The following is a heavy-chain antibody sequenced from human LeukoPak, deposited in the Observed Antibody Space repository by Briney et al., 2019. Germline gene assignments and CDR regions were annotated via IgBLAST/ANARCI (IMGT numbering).Heavy chain of an antibody. CDR2: ISGSGGST. CDR1: GGSISSGGYS. D-gene: IGHD3-10*01. J-gene: IGHJ5*02. CDR3: AKGGVYDWFDP. Sequence: ETLSLTCAVSGGSISSGGYSWSWIRQPPGKGLEWVSAISGSGGSTYYADSVKGRFTISRDNSKNTLYLQMNSLRAEDTAVYYCAKGGVYDWFDPWGQGTLVTVSS. V-gene: IGHV3-23*01.